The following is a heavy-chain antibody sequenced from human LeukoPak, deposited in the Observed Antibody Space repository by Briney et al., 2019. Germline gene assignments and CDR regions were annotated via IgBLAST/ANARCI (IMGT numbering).Heavy chain of an antibody. CDR1: GGSISSGSYY. D-gene: IGHD6-13*01. Sequence: SETLSLTCTVSGGSISSGSYYWSWIRQPAGKGLEWIGRIYTSGSTNYNPSLKSRVTISVDTSKNQFSLKLSSVTAADTAVYYCARLLINSSSWVYYYYGMDVWGQGTTVTVSS. CDR2: IYTSGST. V-gene: IGHV4-61*02. J-gene: IGHJ6*02. CDR3: ARLLINSSSWVYYYYGMDV.